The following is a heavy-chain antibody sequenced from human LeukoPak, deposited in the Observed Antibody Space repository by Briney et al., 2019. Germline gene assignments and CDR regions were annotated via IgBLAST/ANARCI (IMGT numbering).Heavy chain of an antibody. CDR3: ARGKMGAAGTGFDP. Sequence: ASVKVSYKASGYTFTSYDINWVRQATGQGLEWMGWMNPNSGNTGYAQKFQGRVTMTRNTSISTAYMELSSLRSEDTAVYYCARGKMGAAGTGFDPWGQGTLVTVSS. D-gene: IGHD6-13*01. CDR1: GYTFTSYD. CDR2: MNPNSGNT. V-gene: IGHV1-8*02. J-gene: IGHJ5*02.